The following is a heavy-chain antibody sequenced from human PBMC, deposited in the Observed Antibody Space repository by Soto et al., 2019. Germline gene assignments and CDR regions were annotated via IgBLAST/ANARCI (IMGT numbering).Heavy chain of an antibody. D-gene: IGHD2-8*01. CDR1: GDSVSSNSAA. V-gene: IGHV6-1*01. J-gene: IGHJ6*02. CDR3: ARDCTNGVCYPSYHYGMDV. CDR2: TYYRSKWYN. Sequence: SQSLSLTCAISGDSVSSNSAAWNWIRQSPSRGLEWLGRTYYRSKWYNDYAVSVKSRITITTNTSKNQFTLQLNAVTPEDTAVYNCARDCTNGVCYPSYHYGMDVWGQGTTVTVSS.